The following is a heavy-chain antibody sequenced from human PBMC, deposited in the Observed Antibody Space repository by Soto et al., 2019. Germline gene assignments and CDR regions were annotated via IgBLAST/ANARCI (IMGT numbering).Heavy chain of an antibody. CDR1: GGSISSGGYY. CDR3: AREGVYCSSTSCRYFDY. CDR2: IYYSGST. D-gene: IGHD2-2*01. Sequence: QVQLQESGPGLVKPSQTLSLTCTVSGGSISSGGYYWSWIRQHPGKGLEWIGYIYYSGSTYYNPSLKSRVTISVDTSKTQFSLKLSSVTAADTAVYYCAREGVYCSSTSCRYFDYWGQGTLVTVSS. J-gene: IGHJ4*02. V-gene: IGHV4-31*03.